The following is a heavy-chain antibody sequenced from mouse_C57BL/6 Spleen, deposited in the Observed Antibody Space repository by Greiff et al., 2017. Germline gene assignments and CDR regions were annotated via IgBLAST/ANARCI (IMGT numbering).Heavy chain of an antibody. V-gene: IGHV1-58*01. CDR2: IYIGNGYT. CDR1: GYTFTSYG. J-gene: IGHJ2*01. Sequence: DVKLQESGAELVRPGSSVKMSCKTSGYTFTSYGINWVKQRPGQGLEWIGYIYIGNGYTEYNEKFKGKATLTSDTSSSTAYMQLSSLTSEDSAIYFCARGRAYDGYYLSYFDYWGQGTTLTVSS. D-gene: IGHD2-3*01. CDR3: ARGRAYDGYYLSYFDY.